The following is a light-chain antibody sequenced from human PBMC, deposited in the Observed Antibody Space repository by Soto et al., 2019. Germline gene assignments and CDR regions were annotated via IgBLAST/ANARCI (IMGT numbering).Light chain of an antibody. CDR3: QQYNNWPRT. CDR2: GAS. Sequence: EIVMTQSPATLSVSPGERATFSCRASQSVNTNLAWYQLKPGQAPRLLVYGASIRATGIPARFSGSGSGTEYSLTISSLQSEDFGVYYCQQYNNWPRTFGQGTRLEIK. J-gene: IGKJ5*01. CDR1: QSVNTN. V-gene: IGKV3-15*01.